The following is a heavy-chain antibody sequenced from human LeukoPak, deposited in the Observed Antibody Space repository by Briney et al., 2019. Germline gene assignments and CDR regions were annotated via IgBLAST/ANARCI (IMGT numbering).Heavy chain of an antibody. CDR2: ISGSGGGT. V-gene: IGHV3-23*01. J-gene: IGHJ4*02. CDR1: GITLSNYG. Sequence: GGSLRLSCAVSGITLSNYGMSWVRQAPGKGLEWVAGISGSGGGTNYADSVKGRFTNSRDNPKNTLYLQMNSLRAEDTAVYFCAKRGVVIRVILVGFHKEAYYFDSWGQGALVTVSS. CDR3: AKRGVVIRVILVGFHKEAYYFDS. D-gene: IGHD3-22*01.